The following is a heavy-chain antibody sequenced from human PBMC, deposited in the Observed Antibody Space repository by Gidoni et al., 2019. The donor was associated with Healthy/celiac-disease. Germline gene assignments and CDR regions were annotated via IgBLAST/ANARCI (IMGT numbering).Heavy chain of an antibody. Sequence: QVQLVESGGGVVQPGRSLRLSCAASGFTFSSYGMHWVRQAPGKGLEWVAVISYDGSNKYYADSVKGRFTISRDNSKNTLYLQMNSLRAEDTAVYYCAKEAVQGVELNYWGQGTLVTVSS. CDR1: GFTFSSYG. V-gene: IGHV3-30*18. CDR2: ISYDGSNK. CDR3: AKEAVQGVELNY. J-gene: IGHJ4*02. D-gene: IGHD3-10*01.